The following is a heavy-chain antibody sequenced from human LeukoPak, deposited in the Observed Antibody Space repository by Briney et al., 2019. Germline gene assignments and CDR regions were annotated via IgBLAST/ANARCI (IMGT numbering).Heavy chain of an antibody. CDR2: IYYSGTT. CDR3: ARGVYVAAAQYAY. V-gene: IGHV4-59*01. CDR1: GGSISSYY. J-gene: IGHJ4*02. Sequence: SETLSLTCTVSGGSISSYYWSWIRQPPGKGLEWIGYIYYSGTTNYNPSLKSRVTISVDTSKNQFSLKLSSVTAADTAVYYCARGVYVAAAQYAYWGQGTLVTVSS. D-gene: IGHD6-13*01.